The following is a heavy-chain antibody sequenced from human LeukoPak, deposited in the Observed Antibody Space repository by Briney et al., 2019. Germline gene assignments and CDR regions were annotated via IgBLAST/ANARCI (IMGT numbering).Heavy chain of an antibody. CDR1: GFTFSDYG. D-gene: IGHD1-1*01. Sequence: PGGSLRLSCAASGFTFSDYGMHWVRQAPGKGLEWVAVISYDGSNKYSADSVKGRFTISRDNSKSTLDLQMSSLRVEDTAVYYCVKDHDRNWNDKGYFDYWGQGTLVTVSS. V-gene: IGHV3-30*18. J-gene: IGHJ4*02. CDR3: VKDHDRNWNDKGYFDY. CDR2: ISYDGSNK.